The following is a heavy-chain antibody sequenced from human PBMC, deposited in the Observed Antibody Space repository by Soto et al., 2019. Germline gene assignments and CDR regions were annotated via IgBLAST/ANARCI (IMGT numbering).Heavy chain of an antibody. CDR3: STSVYCSTTRCYYYYGLDV. CDR1: GGTFSSQS. V-gene: IGHV1-69*01. CDR2: IIPIFGTE. J-gene: IGHJ6*02. D-gene: IGHD2-2*01. Sequence: QVQLVQSGAEVKKPGSSVKLSSKVSGGTFSSQSINWVRQAPGQGPEWMGGIIPIFGTENYAQKFQGRVTITADESTSTAYMEPSSLTSDDTALYYCSTSVYCSTTRCYYYYGLDVWGQGTTVIVSS.